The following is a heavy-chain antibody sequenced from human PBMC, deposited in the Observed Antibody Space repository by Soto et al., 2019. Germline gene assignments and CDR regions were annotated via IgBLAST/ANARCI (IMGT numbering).Heavy chain of an antibody. CDR3: ARGFHYYYDSSGYFDAFDI. Sequence: GGSLRLSCAASGFTFSSYSMNWVRQAPGKGLEWVSSISSSSSYIYYADSVKGRFTISRDNAKNSLYLQMNSLRAEDTAVYYCARGFHYYYDSSGYFDAFDIWGQGTMVTVSS. CDR2: ISSSSSYI. V-gene: IGHV3-21*01. CDR1: GFTFSSYS. J-gene: IGHJ3*02. D-gene: IGHD3-22*01.